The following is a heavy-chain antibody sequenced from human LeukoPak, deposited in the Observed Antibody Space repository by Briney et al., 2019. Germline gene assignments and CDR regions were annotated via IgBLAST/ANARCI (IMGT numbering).Heavy chain of an antibody. CDR1: GGSISSSSYY. CDR2: IYYSGST. J-gene: IGHJ4*02. D-gene: IGHD3-9*01. Sequence: KASETLSLTCTVSGGSISSSSYYWGWIRQPPGKGPEWIGSIYYSGSTYYNPSLKNRVTISVDTSKNQFSLKLSSVTAADTAVYYCARDFGVGMAGANTLTGYSYGGVGYWGQGTLVTVSS. V-gene: IGHV4-39*07. CDR3: ARDFGVGMAGANTLTGYSYGGVGY.